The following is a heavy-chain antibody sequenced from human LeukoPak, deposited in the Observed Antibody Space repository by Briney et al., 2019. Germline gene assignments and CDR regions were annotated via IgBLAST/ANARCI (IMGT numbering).Heavy chain of an antibody. CDR2: IRYDGSNK. CDR3: AKGPGGVSWYGDRAFDI. J-gene: IGHJ3*02. V-gene: IGHV3-30*02. Sequence: TGGSLRLCCAASGFTFSSYGMHWVRQAPGKGLEWVAFIRYDGSNKYYADSVKGRFTISRDNSKNTLYLQMNSLRAEDTAVYYCAKGPGGVSWYGDRAFDIWGQGTMVTVSS. D-gene: IGHD6-13*01. CDR1: GFTFSSYG.